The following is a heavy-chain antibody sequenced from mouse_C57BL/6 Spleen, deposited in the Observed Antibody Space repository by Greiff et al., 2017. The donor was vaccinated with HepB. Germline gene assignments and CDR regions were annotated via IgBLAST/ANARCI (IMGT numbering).Heavy chain of an antibody. D-gene: IGHD2-2*01. J-gene: IGHJ2*01. Sequence: EVKLQESGAELVRPGASVKLSCTASGFNIKDYYMHWVKQRPEQGLEWIGRIDPEDGDTEYAPKFQGKATITADTSSNTAYLQLSSLTSEDTAVYYCTHYGYPSYYFDYWGQGTTLTVSS. CDR2: IDPEDGDT. CDR3: THYGYPSYYFDY. CDR1: GFNIKDYY. V-gene: IGHV14-1*01.